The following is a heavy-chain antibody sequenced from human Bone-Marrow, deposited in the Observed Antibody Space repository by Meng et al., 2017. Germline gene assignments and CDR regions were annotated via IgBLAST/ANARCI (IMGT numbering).Heavy chain of an antibody. CDR2: IIPIFSTA. J-gene: IGHJ5*02. D-gene: IGHD3-10*01. CDR1: GGTFSSYA. CDR3: ARVSFFVIIKDGSGSSDNWFDP. V-gene: IGHV1-69*05. Sequence: SVKVSCKASGGTFSSYAISWVRQAPGQGLEWMGGIIPIFSTANYAQKFQGRVTMTTDTSTSTAYMELRSLRSDDTAVYYCARVSFFVIIKDGSGSSDNWFDPWGQGTLVTASS.